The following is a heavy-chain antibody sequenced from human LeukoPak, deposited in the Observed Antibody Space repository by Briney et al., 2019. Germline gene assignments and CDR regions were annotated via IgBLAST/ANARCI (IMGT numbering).Heavy chain of an antibody. Sequence: SVKVSCKASGCTFSNYAISWVRQATGQGLEWMGGIIPLFGSADYAQKFQGRVTMTRNTSISTAYMELSSLRSEDTAVYYCARGGLRYFDWLTEIDYWGQGTLVTVSS. D-gene: IGHD3-9*01. CDR3: ARGGLRYFDWLTEIDY. CDR1: GCTFSNYA. CDR2: IIPLFGSA. V-gene: IGHV1-69*05. J-gene: IGHJ4*02.